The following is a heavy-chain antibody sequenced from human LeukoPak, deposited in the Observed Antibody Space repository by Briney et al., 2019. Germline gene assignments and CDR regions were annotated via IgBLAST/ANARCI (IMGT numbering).Heavy chain of an antibody. V-gene: IGHV1-2*02. CDR2: ISPNSGGT. CDR1: GYTFTGYD. D-gene: IGHD6-19*01. CDR3: QQWLTSLGFDY. J-gene: IGHJ4*02. Sequence: ASVKVSCKASGYTFTGYDMHWLRQAPGQGLEWMGWISPNSGGTNYAQKFQGRVTLTRDTSNSTAYMELSTLRSDDTAVYYCQQWLTSLGFDYWGQGTLVTVSS.